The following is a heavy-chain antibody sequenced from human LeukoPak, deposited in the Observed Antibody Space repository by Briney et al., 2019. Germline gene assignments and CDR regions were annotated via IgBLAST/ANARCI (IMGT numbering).Heavy chain of an antibody. V-gene: IGHV3-9*01. CDR3: AKAMETYYYDTSGYYFDY. CDR2: ISWNSGSI. CDR1: GFTFDDYA. Sequence: PGGSLRLSCAASGFTFDDYAMHWVRQAPGKGLEWVSGISWNSGSIGYADSVKGRFTISRDNAKNSLSLQINSLRAEDTALYYRAKAMETYYYDTSGYYFDYWGQGTLVTVSS. D-gene: IGHD3-22*01. J-gene: IGHJ4*02.